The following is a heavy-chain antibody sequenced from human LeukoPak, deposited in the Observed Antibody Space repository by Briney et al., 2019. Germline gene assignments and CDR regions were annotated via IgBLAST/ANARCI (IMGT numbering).Heavy chain of an antibody. V-gene: IGHV3-23*01. CDR2: ISASGGST. CDR1: GFIFSSYA. D-gene: IGHD6-19*01. Sequence: PWGSLTLTCAASGFIFSSYAMSWVRQPAGKGLEWVAAISASGGSTYYASSVNGRFTIAGDTSNHTPYLQITRLTAEDAAAYYGVKDRRIAVAGTFFYYWGQG. J-gene: IGHJ4*02. CDR3: VKDRRIAVAGTFFYY.